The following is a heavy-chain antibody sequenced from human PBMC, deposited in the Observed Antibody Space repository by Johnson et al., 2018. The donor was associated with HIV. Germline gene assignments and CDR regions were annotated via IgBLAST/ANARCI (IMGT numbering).Heavy chain of an antibody. CDR2: ITSSTDGVTT. V-gene: IGHV3-15*01. J-gene: IGHJ3*01. Sequence: VQLVESGGGLVQPGGSLRLSCVGSGFSFSDHFMDWVRQATGKGLEWVGRITSSTDGVTTDYAAPVKGRFTISRDDSNNTLYLQMNSLKIEDTAVYYCTTDTLLYNWNYVGLVLGQGTMVTVSS. D-gene: IGHD1-7*01. CDR3: TTDTLLYNWNYVGLV. CDR1: GFSFSDHF.